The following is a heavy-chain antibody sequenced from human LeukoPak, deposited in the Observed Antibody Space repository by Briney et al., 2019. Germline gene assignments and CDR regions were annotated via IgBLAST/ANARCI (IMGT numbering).Heavy chain of an antibody. Sequence: PSETLSLTCTVSGGSISSYYWSWIRQPAGKGLEWIGRIYTSGSTNYNPSLKSRVTMSADTSKNQFSLKLSSVTAADTAVYYCATGSGYYYVRGFDIWGQGTMVTVSS. CDR2: IYTSGST. CDR3: ATGSGYYYVRGFDI. CDR1: GGSISSYY. J-gene: IGHJ3*02. D-gene: IGHD3-22*01. V-gene: IGHV4-4*07.